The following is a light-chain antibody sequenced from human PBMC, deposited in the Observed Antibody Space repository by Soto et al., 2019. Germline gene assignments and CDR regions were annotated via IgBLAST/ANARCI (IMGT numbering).Light chain of an antibody. V-gene: IGKV3-20*01. J-gene: IGKJ1*01. CDR2: GAS. CDR1: QSISSTS. Sequence: ESVLTQSPGTLSLSPGERATLSCRASQSISSTSLAWYQQKPGQAPRLLISGASSRATGIPDRFRGSGSGTDFTLTISSLEPEDFAVYYCQQYGRSSWTFGQGTKVEIK. CDR3: QQYGRSSWT.